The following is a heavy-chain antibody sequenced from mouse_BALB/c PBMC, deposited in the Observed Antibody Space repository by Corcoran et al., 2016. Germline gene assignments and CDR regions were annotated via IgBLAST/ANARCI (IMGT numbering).Heavy chain of an antibody. CDR1: GYTFTNYG. V-gene: IGHV9-3-1*01. Sequence: QIQLVQSGPELKKPGATVKISCKASGYTFTNYGMPLVKQAPGKGLKWMGWINTYTGEPTYADDFKGRFDFYLETSASTAYLQVNNLKNEDTVTYVCARNGDWYAMDYWGQGASVTVA. CDR2: INTYTGEP. CDR3: ARNGDWYAMDY. D-gene: IGHD4-1*01. J-gene: IGHJ4*01.